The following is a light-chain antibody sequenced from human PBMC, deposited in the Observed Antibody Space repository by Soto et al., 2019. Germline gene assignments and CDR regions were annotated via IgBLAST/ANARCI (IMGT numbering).Light chain of an antibody. Sequence: QSALTQPASVSGSPGQSITISCSGTSSDGGGYKYVSWYQQHPGKAPKLMIYEVSYRPSGVSNRFSGSKSGNTASLTISGLQAEDEADYYCSSYTTSNTLVYGTGTKVTVL. CDR2: EVS. V-gene: IGLV2-14*01. J-gene: IGLJ1*01. CDR1: SSDGGGYKY. CDR3: SSYTTSNTLV.